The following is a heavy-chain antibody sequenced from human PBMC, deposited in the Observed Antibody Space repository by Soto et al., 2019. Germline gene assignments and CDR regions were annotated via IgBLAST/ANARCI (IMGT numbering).Heavy chain of an antibody. CDR3: ATPHGHGDYVWGY. CDR1: GYTFTSYY. V-gene: IGHV1-46*03. Sequence: QVQLVQSGAEVKKPGASVKVSCKASGYTFTSYYIHWVRQAPGQGLEWMGIINPSGGSTSYAQKFPGRGTLARDTSTSTVYLELSSLRSEDPAVYYCATPHGHGDYVWGYWGQGTLVTVSS. J-gene: IGHJ4*02. D-gene: IGHD4-17*01. CDR2: INPSGGST.